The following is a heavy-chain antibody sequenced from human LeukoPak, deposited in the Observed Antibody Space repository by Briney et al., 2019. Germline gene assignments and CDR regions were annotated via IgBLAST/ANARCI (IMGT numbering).Heavy chain of an antibody. J-gene: IGHJ5*02. D-gene: IGHD3-22*01. CDR1: GFTFSSYS. CDR2: ISSSSSYI. V-gene: IGHV3-21*01. Sequence: GGSLRLSCAASGFTFSSYSMNWVRQAPGKGLEWVSSISSSSSYIYYADSVKGRFTISRDNAKNSLYLQMNSLRAEDTAVYYCARNTDSSGYYYQRGWFDPWGQGTLVTVSS. CDR3: ARNTDSSGYYYQRGWFDP.